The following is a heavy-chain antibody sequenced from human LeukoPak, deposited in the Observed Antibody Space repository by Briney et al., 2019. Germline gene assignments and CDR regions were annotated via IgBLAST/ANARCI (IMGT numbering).Heavy chain of an antibody. CDR1: GGTFSSYA. D-gene: IGHD3-10*01. CDR3: AGYGPPLDYYFDY. Sequence: ASVKVSCKASGGTFSSYAISWVRQAPGPGLEWMGGIIPIFGTANYAQKFQGRVTITTDESTSTAYMELSSLRSEDTAVYYCAGYGPPLDYYFDYWGQGTLVTVSS. J-gene: IGHJ4*02. CDR2: IIPIFGTA. V-gene: IGHV1-69*05.